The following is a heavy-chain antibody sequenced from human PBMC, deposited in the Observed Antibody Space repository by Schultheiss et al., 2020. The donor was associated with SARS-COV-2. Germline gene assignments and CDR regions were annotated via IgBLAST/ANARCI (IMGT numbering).Heavy chain of an antibody. CDR1: GFTFSTYW. Sequence: GGSLRLSCAASGFTFSTYWMSWVRQAPGKGLVWLANIKEDGTDKYYVDSVKGRFTISRDNAKNSLYLQMNSLRAEDTAVYYCARDSCSSTSCYLGVWGQGTLVTVSS. J-gene: IGHJ4*02. CDR2: IKEDGTDK. V-gene: IGHV3-7*01. CDR3: ARDSCSSTSCYLGV. D-gene: IGHD2-2*01.